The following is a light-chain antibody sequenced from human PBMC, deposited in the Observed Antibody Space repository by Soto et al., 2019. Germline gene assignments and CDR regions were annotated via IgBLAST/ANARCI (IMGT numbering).Light chain of an antibody. J-gene: IGLJ3*02. CDR3: SSYAGSNNWV. CDR1: SSDVGGYKY. V-gene: IGLV2-8*01. Sequence: QSALTQPPSASGSPGQSVTISCTGTSSDVGGYKYVSWYRQHPGKAPKVIIYQVSNRPSGVPDRFSGSKSGNTASLTVSGLRAEDEADYYCSSYAGSNNWVFGGGTQLTVL. CDR2: QVS.